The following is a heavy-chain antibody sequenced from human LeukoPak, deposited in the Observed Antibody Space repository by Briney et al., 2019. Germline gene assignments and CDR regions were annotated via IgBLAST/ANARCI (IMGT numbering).Heavy chain of an antibody. CDR2: INPNTGGT. CDR3: ARDLRLAYYFDY. D-gene: IGHD6-19*01. J-gene: IGHJ4*02. V-gene: IGHV1-2*06. Sequence: ASVKVSCKASGYTFTGYYMNWVRQAPGQGLEWLGRINPNTGGTNYAQNFQGRVTMTRDTSISTAYMELSRLRSDDTAVYYCARDLRLAYYFDYWGQGTLVTVSS. CDR1: GYTFTGYY.